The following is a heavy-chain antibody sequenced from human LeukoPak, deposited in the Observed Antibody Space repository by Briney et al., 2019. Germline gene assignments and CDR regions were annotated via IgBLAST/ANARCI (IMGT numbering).Heavy chain of an antibody. CDR3: ARLELERGFDY. CDR1: GGSISSYY. J-gene: IGHJ4*02. CDR2: IYYSGST. D-gene: IGHD1-1*01. Sequence: SETLSLTCTVSGGSISSYYWSWIRQPPGKGLEWIGYIYYSGSTNYNPSLKSRVTISVDTSKNQFSLKLSSVTAADTAVCYCARLELERGFDYWGQGTLVTVSS. V-gene: IGHV4-59*01.